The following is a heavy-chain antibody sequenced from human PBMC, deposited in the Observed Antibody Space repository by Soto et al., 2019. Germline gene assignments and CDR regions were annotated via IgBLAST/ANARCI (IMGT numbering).Heavy chain of an antibody. CDR2: ISYDGSNK. Sequence: PGGSLRLSCAASGFTFSSYGMHWVRQAPGKGLEWVAVISYDGSNKYYADSVKGRFTISRDNSKNTLYLQMNSLRAEDTAVYYCASASASGWYQKGHDPHNWFDPWGQGTLLTVSS. J-gene: IGHJ5*02. D-gene: IGHD6-19*01. CDR3: ASASASGWYQKGHDPHNWFDP. CDR1: GFTFSSYG. V-gene: IGHV3-30*03.